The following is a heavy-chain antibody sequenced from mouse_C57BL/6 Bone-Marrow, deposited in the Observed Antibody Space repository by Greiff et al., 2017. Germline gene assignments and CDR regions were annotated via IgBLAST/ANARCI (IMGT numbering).Heavy chain of an antibody. CDR3: TTIYDGYYDWYFDV. Sequence: EVQLQQSGAELVRPGASVKLSCTASGFNIKDYYMHWVKQRPEQGLEWIRRIDPEDGDTEYAPKFQGKATMTADTSSNTAYLQLSSLTSEDTAVYYCTTIYDGYYDWYFDVWGTGTTVTVSS. J-gene: IGHJ1*03. CDR1: GFNIKDYY. CDR2: IDPEDGDT. V-gene: IGHV14-1*01. D-gene: IGHD2-3*01.